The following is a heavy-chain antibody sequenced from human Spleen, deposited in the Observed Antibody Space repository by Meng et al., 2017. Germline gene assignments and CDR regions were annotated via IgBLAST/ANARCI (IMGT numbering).Heavy chain of an antibody. J-gene: IGHJ4*02. CDR3: TGHTDY. CDR1: GVTFRNAF. V-gene: IGHV3-15*01. CDR2: IKSKPDGETI. Sequence: EWALGWVSPGGTGLRCSKGYGVTFRNAFMTWVRQVPEKSMEWVGRIKSKPDGETIDYGAPVKGRFTISRDDSKNMVYLQMNSLKIDDSAVYYCTGHTDYWGQGTLVTVSS.